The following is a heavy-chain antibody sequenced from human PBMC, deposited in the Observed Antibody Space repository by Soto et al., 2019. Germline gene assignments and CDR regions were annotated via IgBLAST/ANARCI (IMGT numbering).Heavy chain of an antibody. CDR3: ATDQQLVPLNY. J-gene: IGHJ4*02. D-gene: IGHD6-13*01. Sequence: GTSVKVSCEVCGDSLTDLSMHWVRQAPGKGLEWMGGFDPEDGETIYAQKFQGRVTMTEDTSTDTAYMELSSLRSEDTAVYYCATDQQLVPLNYWGQGTLVTVSS. V-gene: IGHV1-24*01. CDR1: GDSLTDLS. CDR2: FDPEDGET.